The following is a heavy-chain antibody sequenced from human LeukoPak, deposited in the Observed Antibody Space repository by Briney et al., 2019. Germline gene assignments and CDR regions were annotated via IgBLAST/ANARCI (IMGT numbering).Heavy chain of an antibody. CDR3: ARGKHIVVVPAANNWFDP. V-gene: IGHV4-38-2*01. CDR1: GYSISSGYY. Sequence: PSETLSLTCAVSGYSISSGYYWGWIRQPPGKGLEWIGEINHSGSTNYNPSLKSRVTISVDTSKNQFSLKLSSVTAADTAVYYCARGKHIVVVPAANNWFDPWGQGTLVTVSS. D-gene: IGHD2-2*01. J-gene: IGHJ5*02. CDR2: INHSGST.